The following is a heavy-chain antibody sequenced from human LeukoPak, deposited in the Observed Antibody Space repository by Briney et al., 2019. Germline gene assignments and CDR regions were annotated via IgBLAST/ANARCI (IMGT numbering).Heavy chain of an antibody. CDR1: GFTFSNYR. CDR3: ARDSCTSTSCYRGAFDM. CDR2: IGSSSSTI. D-gene: IGHD2-2*02. Sequence: PGGSLRLSCAASGFTFSNYRMNWVRQAPGKGLEWVSYIGSSSSTIYYADSVKGRFTISRDNAKNSLYLQMNSLRAEDTAVYYCARDSCTSTSCYRGAFDMWGQGTMVTVSS. V-gene: IGHV3-48*01. J-gene: IGHJ3*02.